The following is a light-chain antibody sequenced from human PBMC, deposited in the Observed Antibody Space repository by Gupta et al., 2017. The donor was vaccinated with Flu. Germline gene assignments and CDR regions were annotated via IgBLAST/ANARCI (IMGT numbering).Light chain of an antibody. Sequence: SVSNVYRDGNIYLKWYQNRSGQTPRSLIYKVSNRDPGIPVRISGSGSGTDFTLKISGVGAEDVGIYYCMQGVHWPYTFGQGTKLEIK. V-gene: IGKV2-30*01. CDR1: VSNVYRDGNIY. J-gene: IGKJ2*01. CDR2: KVS. CDR3: MQGVHWPYT.